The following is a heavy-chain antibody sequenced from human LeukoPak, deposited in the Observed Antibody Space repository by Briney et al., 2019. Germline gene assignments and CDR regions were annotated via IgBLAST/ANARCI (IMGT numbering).Heavy chain of an antibody. J-gene: IGHJ4*02. CDR2: IKSKIDGGTT. Sequence: GGSLRLSCAASGFTLSNAWMSWVRQAPGTGLEWVGRIKSKIDGGTTDYAAPVKGRFTISRDDSKNTVYLQMNSLKTEDTAVYYCTTGKYWGQGTLVTVSS. V-gene: IGHV3-15*01. CDR3: TTGKY. CDR1: GFTLSNAW.